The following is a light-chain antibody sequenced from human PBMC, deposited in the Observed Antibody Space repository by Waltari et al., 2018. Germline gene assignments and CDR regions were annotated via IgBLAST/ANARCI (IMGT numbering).Light chain of an antibody. J-gene: IGLJ2*01. CDR1: TSDFGRYTN. CDR2: DVS. CDR3: SSWTGTSTLVL. V-gene: IGLV2-14*03. Sequence: PLTHPPPFPGPPGKPSPTPATGTTSDFGRYTNFSWYQQHSGKAPNLLIYDVSNRPSGVSYRFSGSRSGNTASLTISGLQADDEADYFCSSWTGTSTLVLFGGGTRLTVL.